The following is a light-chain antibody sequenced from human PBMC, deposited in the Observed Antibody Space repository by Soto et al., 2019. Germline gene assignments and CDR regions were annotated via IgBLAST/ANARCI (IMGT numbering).Light chain of an antibody. Sequence: IVMTQSPATLSVSPWERATLSCRASQNVSSNLAWYQQKPGQAPRLLIYGASTRATGIPARFSGSGSGTEFTLTISSLQPEDFATYYCQQLSNYPLTFGGGTKVDIK. CDR2: GAS. CDR1: QNVSSN. V-gene: IGKV3-15*01. J-gene: IGKJ4*01. CDR3: QQLSNYPLT.